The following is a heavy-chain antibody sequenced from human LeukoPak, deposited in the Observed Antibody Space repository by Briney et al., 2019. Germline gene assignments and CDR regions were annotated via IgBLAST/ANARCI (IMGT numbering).Heavy chain of an antibody. CDR1: GGSLSGFY. D-gene: IGHD6-6*01. V-gene: IGHV4-34*01. CDR2: INHSGST. J-gene: IGHJ4*02. Sequence: SETLSLTCAVYGGSLSGFYWSWIRQPPGKGLEWIGEINHSGSTNYNPSLKSRVTISVDTSKNHFSLKLSSVTAADTAVYYCARVGFPHSSSLGIDYWGQGTLVTVSS. CDR3: ARVGFPHSSSLGIDY.